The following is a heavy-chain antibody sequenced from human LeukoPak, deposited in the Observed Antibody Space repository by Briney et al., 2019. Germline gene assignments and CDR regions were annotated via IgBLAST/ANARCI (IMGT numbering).Heavy chain of an antibody. D-gene: IGHD2-15*01. Sequence: SETLSLTCTVSGDSISSSNYYWGWIRQSPGKGLEWLGNIYYSGSTYYNPSLKSRLTILQDTSKNQFSLKLSSVTAADTAVYYCARFPGSAEYRHYYYMDVWGKGTTVTVSS. CDR1: GDSISSSNYY. J-gene: IGHJ6*03. CDR2: IYYSGST. V-gene: IGHV4-39*07. CDR3: ARFPGSAEYRHYYYMDV.